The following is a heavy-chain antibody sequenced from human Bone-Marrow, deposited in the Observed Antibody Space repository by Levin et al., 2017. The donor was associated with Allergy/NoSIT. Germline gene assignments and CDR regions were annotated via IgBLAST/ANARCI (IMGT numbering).Heavy chain of an antibody. D-gene: IGHD2-2*01. Sequence: SETLSLTCTVSGGSISSSSYYWGWIRQPPGKGLEWIGSIYYGGSTYYNPSLKSRVTISVDTSKNQFSLKLSSVTAADTAVYYCATRNSCTSTSRQKYFDYWGQGTLVTVSS. CDR2: IYYGGST. J-gene: IGHJ4*02. CDR3: ATRNSCTSTSRQKYFDY. CDR1: GGSISSSSYY. V-gene: IGHV4-39*01.